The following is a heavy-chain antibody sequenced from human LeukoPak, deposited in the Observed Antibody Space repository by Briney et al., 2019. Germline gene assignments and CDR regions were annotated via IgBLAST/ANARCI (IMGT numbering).Heavy chain of an antibody. CDR2: ISGSGGST. V-gene: IGHV3-23*01. D-gene: IGHD2-15*01. Sequence: GGSLRLSCAASGFTFSSYAMSWVRQAPGKGLEWVSAISGSGGSTYYAGSVKGRFTISRDNSKNTLYLQMNSLRAEDTAVYYCGKDRDGSWYGAFDIWGQGTMVTVSS. J-gene: IGHJ3*02. CDR3: GKDRDGSWYGAFDI. CDR1: GFTFSSYA.